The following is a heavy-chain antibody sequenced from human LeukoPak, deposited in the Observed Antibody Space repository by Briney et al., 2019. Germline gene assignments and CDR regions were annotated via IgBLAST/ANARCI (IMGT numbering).Heavy chain of an antibody. CDR3: ARADRLHGGPYLIGP. CDR1: GYSFTDFY. J-gene: IGHJ5*02. V-gene: IGHV1-2*02. CDR2: INPNRGGT. Sequence: ASVKVPCKASGYSFTDFYMHWGRQAPGQGLEWMGWINPNRGGTSSAQKFQGRVTMTRDTSITTVYMEVNWLTSDDTAIYYCARADRLHGGPYLIGPWGQGTMVSVCS. D-gene: IGHD2-21*01.